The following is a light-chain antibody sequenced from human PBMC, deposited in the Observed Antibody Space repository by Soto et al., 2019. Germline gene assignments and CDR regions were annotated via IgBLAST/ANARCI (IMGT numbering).Light chain of an antibody. CDR1: QTIYSW. CDR2: KAS. J-gene: IGKJ4*01. Sequence: DIQMTQSPSTLSASVGDRVTITCRASQTIYSWLAWYQQKPGKAPNLLIYKASSLESGVPSRFSGSRAGTEFTLTVSSLEPDDFATYSCEQYQNSPVTFGGGTKVEIK. V-gene: IGKV1-5*03. CDR3: EQYQNSPVT.